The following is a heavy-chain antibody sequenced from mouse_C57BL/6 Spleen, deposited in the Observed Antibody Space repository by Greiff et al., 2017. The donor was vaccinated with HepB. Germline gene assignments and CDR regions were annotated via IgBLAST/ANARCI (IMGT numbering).Heavy chain of an antibody. CDR3: ARGTTVVATEYFDY. D-gene: IGHD1-1*01. J-gene: IGHJ2*01. CDR1: GFTFSSYG. V-gene: IGHV5-6*01. Sequence: EVKLMESGGDLVKPGGSLKLSCAASGFTFSSYGMSWVRQTPDKRLEWVATISSGGSYTYYPDSVKGRFTISRDNAKNTLYLQMSSLKSEDTAMYYCARGTTVVATEYFDYWGQGTTLTVSS. CDR2: ISSGGSYT.